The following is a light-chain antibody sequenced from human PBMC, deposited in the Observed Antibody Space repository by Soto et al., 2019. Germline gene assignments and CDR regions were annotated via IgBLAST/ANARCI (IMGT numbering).Light chain of an antibody. V-gene: IGKV3-20*01. Sequence: EIVLTQSPGTLSLSPGERATLSCRASQRVGSSYLAWYQQKLGQAPRLLIYGASNRATGIPDRFSGSGSGTDFTLTISRLEPEDFAVYYCQQYVTSPQTFGQGTKVES. J-gene: IGKJ1*01. CDR1: QRVGSSY. CDR2: GAS. CDR3: QQYVTSPQT.